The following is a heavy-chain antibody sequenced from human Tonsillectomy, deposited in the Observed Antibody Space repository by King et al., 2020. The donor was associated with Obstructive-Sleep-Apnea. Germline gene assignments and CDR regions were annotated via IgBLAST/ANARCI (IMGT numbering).Heavy chain of an antibody. Sequence: VQLVESGGGLVQPGGSLRLSCAASGFTFSSYAMIWVRQAPGKGLEWVSSISGGGSSTYYADSVKGRVTISRDNSENTLYLQVNSLRAEDTAVYYCAKDVVGFSVGLTPFDYWGQGTLVTVSS. CDR2: ISGGGSST. J-gene: IGHJ4*02. CDR1: GFTFSSYA. CDR3: AKDVVGFSVGLTPFDY. V-gene: IGHV3-23*04. D-gene: IGHD2-15*01.